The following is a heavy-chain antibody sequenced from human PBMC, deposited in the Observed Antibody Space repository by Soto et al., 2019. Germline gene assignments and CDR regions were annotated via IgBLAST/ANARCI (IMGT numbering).Heavy chain of an antibody. CDR3: ASLRYYDFWSGYYTFDY. Sequence: PSETLSLTCTVSGGSISSYYWSWIRQPPGKGLEWIGYIYYSGSTNYNPSLKSRVTISVDTSKNQFSLKLSSVTAADTAVYYCASLRYYDFWSGYYTFDYCGQGTLVTVSS. V-gene: IGHV4-59*08. D-gene: IGHD3-3*01. CDR1: GGSISSYY. CDR2: IYYSGST. J-gene: IGHJ4*02.